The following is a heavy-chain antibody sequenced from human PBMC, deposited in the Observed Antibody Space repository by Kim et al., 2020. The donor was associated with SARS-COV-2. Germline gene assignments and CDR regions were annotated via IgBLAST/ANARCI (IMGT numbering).Heavy chain of an antibody. Sequence: SETLSLTCTVSGGSISSSNYYWGWIRQPPGKGLEWIGSIYDSGSTYYNSSLKSRVTISVDTSKNQYSLRLSSVTAADTAVSYCARLSRVVPSTGGVDYWG. D-gene: IGHD2-15*01. CDR2: IYDSGST. CDR3: ARLSRVVPSTGGVDY. V-gene: IGHV4-39*01. J-gene: IGHJ4*01. CDR1: GGSISSSNYY.